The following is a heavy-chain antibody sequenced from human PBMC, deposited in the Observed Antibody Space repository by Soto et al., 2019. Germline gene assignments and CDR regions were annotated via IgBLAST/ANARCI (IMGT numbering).Heavy chain of an antibody. CDR2: IYHTGVT. Sequence: SETLSLTCTFSCDSLINGGYYWSWIRQLPGKGLEWIGYIYHTGVTYYNPSLKSRLTMSIDTSKNQFSLKLSSVTAADTAVYYCARDLTSNLNCFDPWGQGTLVTVSS. J-gene: IGHJ5*02. D-gene: IGHD3-10*01. CDR1: CDSLINGGYY. CDR3: ARDLTSNLNCFDP. V-gene: IGHV4-31*03.